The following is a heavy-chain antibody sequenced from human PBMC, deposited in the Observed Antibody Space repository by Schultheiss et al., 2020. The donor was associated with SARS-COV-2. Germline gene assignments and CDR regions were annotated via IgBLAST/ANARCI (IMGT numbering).Heavy chain of an antibody. CDR2: ISSSSSYI. V-gene: IGHV3-21*01. J-gene: IGHJ3*02. Sequence: GESLKISCAASGFTFSSYSMNWVRQAPGKGLEWVSSISSSSSYIYYADSVKGRFTISRDNAKNSLYLQMNSLRAEDTAVYYCAGEPYCGGDCYRSIWGQGTMVTVSS. CDR1: GFTFSSYS. D-gene: IGHD2-21*02. CDR3: AGEPYCGGDCYRSI.